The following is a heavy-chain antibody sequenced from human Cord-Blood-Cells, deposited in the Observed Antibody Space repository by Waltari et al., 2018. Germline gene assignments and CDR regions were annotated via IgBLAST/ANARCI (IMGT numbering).Heavy chain of an antibody. CDR2: TYYRSKWYN. CDR3: ARAEYSSGFDYYYGMDV. J-gene: IGHJ6*02. CDR1: GDSVSSNSAA. Sequence: QVQLQQSGPGLVKPSQTLSLTCAISGDSVSSNSAAWNWIRQSPSRGLEWLGRTYYRSKWYNDYAVSVKSRITINPDTSQNQFSLQLNSVTPEDTAVYYCARAEYSSGFDYYYGMDVWGQGTTVTVSS. D-gene: IGHD6-19*01. V-gene: IGHV6-1*01.